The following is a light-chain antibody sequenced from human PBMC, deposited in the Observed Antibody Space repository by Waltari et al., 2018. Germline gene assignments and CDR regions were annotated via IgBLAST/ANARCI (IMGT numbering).Light chain of an antibody. J-gene: IGLJ2*01. CDR1: SSDVGGYNF. CDR2: EVS. CDR3: SSYAGSMTLV. V-gene: IGLV2-8*01. Sequence: QSALTQPPSASGSPGQSVPISCTGPSSDVGGYNFVSWYQQHPGKAPKLMIYEVSERPSGVPDRFSGSKSGNTASLTVSGLQTEDESDYYCSSYAGSMTLVFGGGTKLTVL.